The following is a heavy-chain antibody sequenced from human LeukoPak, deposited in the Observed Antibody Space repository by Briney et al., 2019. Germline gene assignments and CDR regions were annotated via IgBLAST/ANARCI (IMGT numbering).Heavy chain of an antibody. D-gene: IGHD6-19*01. CDR1: GFTFDDCA. CDR3: AKVAVAGTGGDNAFDI. V-gene: IGHV3-9*03. J-gene: IGHJ3*02. Sequence: PTGGSLRLSCAASGFTFDDCAMHWGRQAPGEGLEWVWGVSWYSGSISYADPVKGRFTISRENAKNDLYSQMNSSGAGAMALYYCAKVAVAGTGGDNAFDIWGQGTMVTVSS. CDR2: VSWYSGSI.